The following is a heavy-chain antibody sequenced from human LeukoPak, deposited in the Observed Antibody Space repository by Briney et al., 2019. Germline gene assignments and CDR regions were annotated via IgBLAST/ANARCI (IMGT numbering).Heavy chain of an antibody. CDR2: IYYSGST. CDR3: ARGYTYYDFWSGSYYYYMDV. CDR1: GGSISSYY. Sequence: SETLSLTCTVSGGSISSYYWSWIRQPPGKGLERIGNIYYSGSTNYNPSLKSRVTISVYTSKNQFSLKLSSVTAADTAVYYCARGYTYYDFWSGSYYYYMDVRGKGTTVTVSS. J-gene: IGHJ6*03. V-gene: IGHV4-59*01. D-gene: IGHD3-3*01.